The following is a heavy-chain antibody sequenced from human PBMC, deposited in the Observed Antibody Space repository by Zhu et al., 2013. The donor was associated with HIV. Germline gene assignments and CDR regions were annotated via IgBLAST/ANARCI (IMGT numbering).Heavy chain of an antibody. J-gene: IGHJ4*02. CDR3: ARDPQY. Sequence: QVQLQQWGAGLLKPSETLSLTCAVYGGSFSGYYWSWIRQPPGKGLEWIAGIHYSGSAHYNPSLKSRVTISVDTSKNQFSLKVSSVTAADTAVYFCARDPQYWGQGNLVTVSS. CDR2: IHYSGSA. V-gene: IGHV4-34*01. CDR1: GGSFSGYY.